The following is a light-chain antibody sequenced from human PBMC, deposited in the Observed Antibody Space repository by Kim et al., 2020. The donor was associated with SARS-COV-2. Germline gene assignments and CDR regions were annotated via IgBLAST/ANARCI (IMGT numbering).Light chain of an antibody. J-gene: IGLJ1*01. CDR1: SSDVGGYNY. V-gene: IGLV2-14*03. CDR3: SSCTVSSTYV. CDR2: DVT. Sequence: GQSITISCTGTSSDVGGYNYVSWYQHHPGKAPKLIIYDVTKRPSGVSDRFSGSKSDNTASLTISGLQAEDEADYYCSSCTVSSTYVFGTGTKVTVL.